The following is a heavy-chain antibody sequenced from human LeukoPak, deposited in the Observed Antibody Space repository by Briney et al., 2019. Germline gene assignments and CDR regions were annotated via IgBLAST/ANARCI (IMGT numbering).Heavy chain of an antibody. V-gene: IGHV3-53*01. Sequence: GGSLRLSCAASGFIVSRNDMTWVRQAPGKGLEWVSLLYSDGKTFYADSVKGRFTISRDNSKNTLNLQMNSLRADDTAVYYCARAVAGLYFDYWGQGTLVTASS. CDR3: ARAVAGLYFDY. CDR2: LYSDGKT. CDR1: GFIVSRND. D-gene: IGHD6-19*01. J-gene: IGHJ4*02.